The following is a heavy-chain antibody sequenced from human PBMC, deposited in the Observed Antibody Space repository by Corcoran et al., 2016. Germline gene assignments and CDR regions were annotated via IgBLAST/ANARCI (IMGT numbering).Heavy chain of an antibody. CDR3: AREGKPDAFDI. CDR2: IHYSGST. J-gene: IGHJ3*02. CDR1: GGSITSSEW. V-gene: IGHV4-4*02. Sequence: QVQLQESGPGLVKPSGTLSLICTVSGGSITSSEWWSWVRQPPGKGLEWIGEIHYSGSTNYNPSLKSRLTISVDKSKNQLSLKLNSVTAADTAVYYCAREGKPDAFDIWGQGTMVTVSS.